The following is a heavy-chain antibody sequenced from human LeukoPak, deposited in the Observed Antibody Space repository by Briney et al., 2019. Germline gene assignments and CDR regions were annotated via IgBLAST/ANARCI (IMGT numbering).Heavy chain of an antibody. CDR2: IFYSGST. V-gene: IGHV4-39*07. J-gene: IGHJ4*02. CDR1: GGSISTSNYY. CDR3: ARGGYFDY. Sequence: SETLSLTCTVSGGSISTSNYYWGWIRQPPGKGLEWIGNIFYSGSTYYGPSLKSRLTISLDTSRNQFSLKLNSVTAADTAVYYCARGGYFDYWGQGTLVTVSS. D-gene: IGHD3-16*01.